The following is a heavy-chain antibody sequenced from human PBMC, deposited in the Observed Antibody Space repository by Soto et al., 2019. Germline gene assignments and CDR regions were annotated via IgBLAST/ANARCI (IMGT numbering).Heavy chain of an antibody. V-gene: IGHV4-34*01. Sequence: QVQLQQWGAGLLKPSETLSLTCAVYGGSFSGYYWSWIRQPPGKGLEWIGEINHSGSTNYNPSLKKPVTISVXTSXNXFSLKLSSVTAADTAVYYCARVEGFVVVTATYYFDYWGQGTLVTVSS. D-gene: IGHD2-21*02. J-gene: IGHJ4*02. CDR2: INHSGST. CDR1: GGSFSGYY. CDR3: ARVEGFVVVTATYYFDY.